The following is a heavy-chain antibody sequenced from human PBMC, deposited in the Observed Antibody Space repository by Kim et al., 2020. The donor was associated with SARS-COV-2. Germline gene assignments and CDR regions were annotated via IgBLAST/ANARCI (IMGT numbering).Heavy chain of an antibody. J-gene: IGHJ5*02. CDR1: GFTFSSYA. D-gene: IGHD4-17*01. CDR2: ISGSGGST. Sequence: GGSLRLSCAASGFTFSSYAMSWVRQAPGKGLEWVSAISGSGGSTYYADSVKGRFTISRDNSKNTLYLQMNSLRAEDTAVYYCAKDVGDYGDPNWFDPWGQGTLVTVSS. V-gene: IGHV3-23*01. CDR3: AKDVGDYGDPNWFDP.